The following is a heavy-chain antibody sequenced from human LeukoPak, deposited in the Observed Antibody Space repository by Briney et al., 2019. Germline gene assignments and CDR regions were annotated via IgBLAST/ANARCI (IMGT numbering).Heavy chain of an antibody. CDR3: AGGQVY. Sequence: VRLSCAPSLFTFSSYWMIGVRPAPPKGLEGVANIKHHGSGKYYVDSVQGRFTISGDNAKSSLYLRMNSRGAEDTAVYLCAGGQVYWGQGTLVTVSS. CDR2: IKHHGSGK. V-gene: IGHV3-7*04. CDR1: LFTFSSYW. J-gene: IGHJ4*02.